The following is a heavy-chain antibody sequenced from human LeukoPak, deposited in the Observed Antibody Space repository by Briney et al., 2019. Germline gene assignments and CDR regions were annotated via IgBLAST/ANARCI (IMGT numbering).Heavy chain of an antibody. CDR1: GYTFTSYG. Sequence: ASVKVSCKASGYTFTSYGISWVRQAPGQGLEWMGWISAYNGNTNYAQKLRGRVTMTTDTSTSTAYMELRSLRSDDTAVYYCARDEYQLLLPWDWGQGTLVTVSS. J-gene: IGHJ4*02. CDR2: ISAYNGNT. V-gene: IGHV1-18*01. CDR3: ARDEYQLLLPWD. D-gene: IGHD2-2*01.